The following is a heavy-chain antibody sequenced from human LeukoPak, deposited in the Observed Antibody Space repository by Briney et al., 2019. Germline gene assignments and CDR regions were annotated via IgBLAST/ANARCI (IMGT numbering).Heavy chain of an antibody. Sequence: PWMSLRLSCAASGFTFSSYGMHWVRQAPGQGLEGVAVISYDGSNKYYADSVKGRFTISRDNSKNTLYLQMNSLRAEDTAVYYCAKLPTVTHELFDYWGQGTMVTVSS. CDR1: GFTFSSYG. J-gene: IGHJ4*02. V-gene: IGHV3-30*18. CDR3: AKLPTVTHELFDY. CDR2: ISYDGSNK. D-gene: IGHD4-17*01.